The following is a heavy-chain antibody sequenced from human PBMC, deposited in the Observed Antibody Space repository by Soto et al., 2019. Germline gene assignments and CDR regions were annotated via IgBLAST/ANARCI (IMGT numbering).Heavy chain of an antibody. CDR1: GYTFTSYA. CDR3: ARVRLRYYYGMDV. J-gene: IGHJ6*01. V-gene: IGHV1-3*01. D-gene: IGHD5-12*01. CDR2: INAGNGNT. Sequence: GDSGKVCFKASGYTFTSYAVHLVRRAPGQRLEWMGWINAGNGNTKYSQKFQGRVTITRDTSASTAYMELSSLRSEDTAVYYCARVRLRYYYGMDVWGQGTTVTVSS.